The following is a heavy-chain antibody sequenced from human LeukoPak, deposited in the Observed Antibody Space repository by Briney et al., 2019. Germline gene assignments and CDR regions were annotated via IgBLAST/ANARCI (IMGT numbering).Heavy chain of an antibody. CDR1: GFTVSSNY. CDR2: ISWNSGSI. J-gene: IGHJ6*02. Sequence: GGSLRLSCAASGFTVSSNYMSWVRQAPGKGLEWVSGISWNSGSIGYADSVKGRFTISRDNAKNSLYLQMNSLRAEDTAVYYCAREPPKIGYCSGGSCSHYYYGMDVWGQGTTVTVSS. V-gene: IGHV3-20*04. D-gene: IGHD2-15*01. CDR3: AREPPKIGYCSGGSCSHYYYGMDV.